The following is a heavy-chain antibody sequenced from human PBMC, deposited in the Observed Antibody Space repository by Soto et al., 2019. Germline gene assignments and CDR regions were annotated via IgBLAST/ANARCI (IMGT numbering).Heavy chain of an antibody. Sequence: GGSLRLSCSASGFTFSSYAMHWVRQAPGKGLEYVSAISSNGGSTYYADSVKGRFTISRDNSKNTLYLQMSSLRAEDTAVYYCVKGFDWLLCVYWGQGTLVTVSS. CDR2: ISSNGGST. D-gene: IGHD3-9*01. J-gene: IGHJ4*02. CDR1: GFTFSSYA. V-gene: IGHV3-64D*08. CDR3: VKGFDWLLCVY.